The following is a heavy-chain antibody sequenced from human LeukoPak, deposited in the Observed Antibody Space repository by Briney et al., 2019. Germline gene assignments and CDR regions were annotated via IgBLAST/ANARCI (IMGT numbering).Heavy chain of an antibody. V-gene: IGHV3-11*04. CDR1: GFTFSDYY. D-gene: IGHD4-11*01. Sequence: GSLRLSCAASGFTFSDYYMSWIRQAPGKGLEWVSYITSTGSTIYYADSVKGRFTISRDNAKNSLYLQMNSLRAEDTALYYCARDRPLFDYTPPFFDYWGQGTPVTVSS. CDR3: ARDRPLFDYTPPFFDY. J-gene: IGHJ4*02. CDR2: ITSTGSTI.